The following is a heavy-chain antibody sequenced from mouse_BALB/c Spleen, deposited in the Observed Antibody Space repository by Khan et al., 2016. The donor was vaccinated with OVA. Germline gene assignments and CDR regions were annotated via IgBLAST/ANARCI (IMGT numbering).Heavy chain of an antibody. V-gene: IGHV3-8*02. D-gene: IGHD1-1*01. CDR3: ARSYGSWAMDY. J-gene: IGHJ4*01. Sequence: MQLEESGPSLVKPSQTLSLTCSVTGDSITNGFWNWIRKFPGNKFEYLGYITYSGNIYYNPSLKSRISIIRDTSKSQYYLQLNSVTTEDTATYYCARSYGSWAMDYWGQGTSVTVSS. CDR2: ITYSGNI. CDR1: GDSITNGF.